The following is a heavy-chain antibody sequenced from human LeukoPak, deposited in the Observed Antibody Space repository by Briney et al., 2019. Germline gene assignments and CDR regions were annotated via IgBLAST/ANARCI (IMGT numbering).Heavy chain of an antibody. CDR1: GFTFDDYA. CDR2: TSWDGGRT. D-gene: IGHD3-10*01. J-gene: IGHJ4*02. V-gene: IGHV3-43D*03. Sequence: PGGSLRLSCAVSGFTFDDYAMHWVRHPPGKGLEWVSLTSWDGGRTSYADSVEGRFAIYRDNRKNSLYLQINSLRPEYTALYYCVKDKFGGSGSYYFDHWGQGTLVTVSS. CDR3: VKDKFGGSGSYYFDH.